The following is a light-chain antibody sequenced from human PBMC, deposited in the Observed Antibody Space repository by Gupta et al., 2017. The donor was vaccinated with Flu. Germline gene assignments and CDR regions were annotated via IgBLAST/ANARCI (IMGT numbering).Light chain of an antibody. CDR2: AAS. Sequence: DIQMTQSPSSLSASVGDRVTITCRASQSISSYLNWYQQKPGKAPKLLIYAASSLQSGVPSRFSGSGSGTDFTLTIIRLQPEDFATYYCQQRDSTPHTFGQGTKVEIK. CDR1: QSISSY. CDR3: QQRDSTPHT. J-gene: IGKJ1*01. V-gene: IGKV1-39*01.